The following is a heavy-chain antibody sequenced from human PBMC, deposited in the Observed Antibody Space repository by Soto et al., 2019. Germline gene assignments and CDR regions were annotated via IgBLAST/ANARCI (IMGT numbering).Heavy chain of an antibody. CDR3: ARGGYYDILTGYSARMGIDY. V-gene: IGHV1-18*01. D-gene: IGHD3-9*01. CDR2: ISAYNGNT. CDR1: GYTFTSYG. J-gene: IGHJ4*02. Sequence: ASVKVSCKASGYTFTSYGISWVRQAPGQGLEWMGWISAYNGNTNCAQKLQGRVTMTTDTSTSTAYMELRSLRSDDTAVYYCARGGYYDILTGYSARMGIDYWGQGTLVTVSS.